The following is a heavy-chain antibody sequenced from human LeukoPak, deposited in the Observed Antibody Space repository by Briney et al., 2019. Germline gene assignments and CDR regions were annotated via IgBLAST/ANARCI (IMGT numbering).Heavy chain of an antibody. CDR3: ARYPYCSSTSCYSERYWFDH. D-gene: IGHD2-2*01. CDR2: IITILGIA. CDR1: GGTFSSYA. J-gene: IGHJ5*02. Sequence: SVKVSCKASGGTFSSYAISWVRQAPGQGLEWMGRIITILGIANYAQKFQGRVTITADKSTSKAYMELSSLRSEDTAVYYCARYPYCSSTSCYSERYWFDHWGQGTLVTVSS. V-gene: IGHV1-69*04.